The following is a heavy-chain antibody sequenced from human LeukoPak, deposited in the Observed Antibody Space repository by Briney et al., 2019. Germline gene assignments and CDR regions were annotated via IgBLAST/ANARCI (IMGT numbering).Heavy chain of an antibody. D-gene: IGHD6-13*01. CDR2: INHSGST. CDR1: GGSFSGYY. V-gene: IGHV4-34*01. CDR3: ARGGGSSWYGRGDDAFDI. Sequence: SETLSLTCAVYGGSFSGYYWSWIRQPPGKGLEWIGEINHSGSTNYNPSLKSRVTISVDTSKNQFSLKLSSVTAADTAVYYCARGGGSSWYGRGDDAFDIWGQGTMVTVSS. J-gene: IGHJ3*02.